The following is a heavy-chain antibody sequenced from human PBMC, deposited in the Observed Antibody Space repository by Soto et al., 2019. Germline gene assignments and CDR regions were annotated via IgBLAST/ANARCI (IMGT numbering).Heavy chain of an antibody. CDR2: INPDSGVT. J-gene: IGHJ6*02. V-gene: IGHV1-2*02. Sequence: QVQLVQSGAEVKKPGASVKVSCKASGYTFTSYYMHWVRQAPGQGLEWMGWINPDSGVTYYPHKFQDRVTMTRDTPISTAYMELSRLTSDDTALYSCARDRGVRDVWGQGNTVIVSS. CDR1: GYTFTSYY. CDR3: ARDRGVRDV. D-gene: IGHD2-8*01.